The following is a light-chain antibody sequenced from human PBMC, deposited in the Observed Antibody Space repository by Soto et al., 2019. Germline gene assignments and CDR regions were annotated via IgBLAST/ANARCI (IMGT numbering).Light chain of an antibody. CDR1: QSVSSN. CDR2: GAS. J-gene: IGKJ2*01. Sequence: EIVMTQSPATLSVSPGERATLSCRASQSVSSNLAWYQQKPGQAHRLLIYGASTRATGIPARFSGSGSGTEFTLTISSLQSEDFALYYCQQYNNWPPYTFGHGTKLEIK. V-gene: IGKV3-15*01. CDR3: QQYNNWPPYT.